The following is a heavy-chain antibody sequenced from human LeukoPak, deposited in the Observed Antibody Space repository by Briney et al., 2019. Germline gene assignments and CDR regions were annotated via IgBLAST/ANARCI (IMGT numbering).Heavy chain of an antibody. CDR2: NSALNGNT. V-gene: IGHV1-18*01. CDR1: GYTFTNYG. Sequence: ASVKVSCKASGYTFTNYGIAWVRQAPGQGLEWMGWNSALNGNTNYAQKFQGRVTMTTDTPTRTAYMELRSLRSDDTALYYCARDGYFDYWGQGTLVTVSS. J-gene: IGHJ4*02. CDR3: ARDGYFDY.